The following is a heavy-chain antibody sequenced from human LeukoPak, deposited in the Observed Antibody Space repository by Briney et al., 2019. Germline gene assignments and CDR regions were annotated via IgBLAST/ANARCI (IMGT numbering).Heavy chain of an antibody. V-gene: IGHV3-23*01. Sequence: PGGSLRLSCAASGFTFSTYSMNWVRQAPGKGLEWVSATSGSGGSTYYADSVQGRFTISRDNSKNTLYLQMNSLRAEDTAVYYCAKDSATPYFDYWGQGTLVTVSS. CDR3: AKDSATPYFDY. D-gene: IGHD2-15*01. J-gene: IGHJ4*02. CDR2: TSGSGGST. CDR1: GFTFSTYS.